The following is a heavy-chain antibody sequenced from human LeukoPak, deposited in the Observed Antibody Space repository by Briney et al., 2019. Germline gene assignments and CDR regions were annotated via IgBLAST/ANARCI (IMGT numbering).Heavy chain of an antibody. D-gene: IGHD2-2*01. CDR2: IIPIFGTA. CDR3: ARGGTYCSSTSCHDAFDI. V-gene: IGHV1-69*05. Sequence: ASVKVSCKASGYTFTSYGISWVRQAPGQGLEWMGGIIPIFGTANYAQKFQGRVTITTDESTSTAYMELSSLRSEDTAVYYCARGGTYCSSTSCHDAFDIWGQGTMVTVSS. J-gene: IGHJ3*02. CDR1: GYTFTSYG.